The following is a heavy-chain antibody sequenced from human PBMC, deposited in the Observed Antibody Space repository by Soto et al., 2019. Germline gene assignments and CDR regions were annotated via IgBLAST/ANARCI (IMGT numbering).Heavy chain of an antibody. CDR2: ISGSGGST. J-gene: IGHJ6*02. CDR3: AKEDYGDYMLYYYGMDV. CDR1: GFTFSSYA. Sequence: GGSLRLSCAASGFTFSSYAMSWVRQAPGKGLEWVSAISGSGGSTYYADSVKGRFTISRDNSKNTLYLQMNSLRAEDTAVYYCAKEDYGDYMLYYYGMDVWGQGTTVTVSS. D-gene: IGHD4-17*01. V-gene: IGHV3-23*01.